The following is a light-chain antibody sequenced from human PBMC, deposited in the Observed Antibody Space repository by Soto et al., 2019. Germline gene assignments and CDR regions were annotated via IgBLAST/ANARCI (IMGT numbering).Light chain of an antibody. CDR1: QSISSW. CDR3: QQYDPYSRT. CDR2: DAS. Sequence: DIQMTQSPSTLSASVGDRVTISCRASQSISSWLAWYQQKPGKAPKLLMSDASSLERGVPSRFSGSGSGTEFTLTISSLQPDDFATYYCQQYDPYSRTFGQGTKVEI. V-gene: IGKV1-5*01. J-gene: IGKJ1*01.